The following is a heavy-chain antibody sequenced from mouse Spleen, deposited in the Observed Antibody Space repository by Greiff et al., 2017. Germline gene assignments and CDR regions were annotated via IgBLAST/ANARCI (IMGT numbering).Heavy chain of an antibody. Sequence: QVQLQQSGAELVKPGASVKLSCKASGYTFTSYWMHWVKQRPGQGLEWIGMIHPNSGSTNYNEKFKSKATLTVDKSSSTAYMQLSSLTSEDSAVYYCATESSYHRAMDYWGQGTSVTVSS. D-gene: IGHD3-1*01. CDR3: ATESSYHRAMDY. CDR2: IHPNSGST. CDR1: GYTFTSYW. V-gene: IGHV1-64*01. J-gene: IGHJ4*01.